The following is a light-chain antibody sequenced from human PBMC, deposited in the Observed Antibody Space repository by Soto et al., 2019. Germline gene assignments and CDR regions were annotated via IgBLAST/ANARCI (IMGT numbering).Light chain of an antibody. CDR1: QSISSW. Sequence: DIQMTQSPSTLSASVGDRVTITCRASQSISSWLAWYQQKPGKAPKLLIYRASGLGSGVPSRFSGSGSGTEFTLTISSLQPDDFATYYCQQYDSSVYTFGQGIKLEIK. V-gene: IGKV1-5*03. J-gene: IGKJ2*01. CDR3: QQYDSSVYT. CDR2: RAS.